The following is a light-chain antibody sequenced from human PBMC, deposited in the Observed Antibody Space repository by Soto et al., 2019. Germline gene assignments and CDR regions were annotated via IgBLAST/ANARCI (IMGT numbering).Light chain of an antibody. CDR3: CSYGGSRAV. V-gene: IGLV2-23*02. Sequence: QSALTQPASVSGSPGQSITISCTGTSSDVGSHNLVSWYQQHPGQAPKLMIYEVSKRPLGVSARFSASKSGNTASLTISGLPDEDEADYYCCSYGGSRAVFGGGTQLTVL. CDR1: SSDVGSHNL. J-gene: IGLJ7*01. CDR2: EVS.